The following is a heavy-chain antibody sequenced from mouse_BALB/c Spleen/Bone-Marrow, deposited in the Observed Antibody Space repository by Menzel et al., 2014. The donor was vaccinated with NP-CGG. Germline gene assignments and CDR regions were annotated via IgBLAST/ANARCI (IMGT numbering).Heavy chain of an antibody. CDR3: ARWDTTAMDY. J-gene: IGHJ4*01. CDR2: ILPGRGST. Sequence: QVQLQQSGAELMKPGASVKISCKATGYTFSSYWIEWVKQRPGHGLEWIGEILPGRGSTNYNEKFKGKATFTSDTSSNTAYMLLSSLTSEDSAVYYCARWDTTAMDYWGQGTSVTVSS. V-gene: IGHV1-9*01. CDR1: GYTFSSYW. D-gene: IGHD1-1*01.